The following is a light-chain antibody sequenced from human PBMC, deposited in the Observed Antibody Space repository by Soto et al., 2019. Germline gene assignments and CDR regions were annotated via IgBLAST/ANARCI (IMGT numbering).Light chain of an antibody. CDR1: QSVSSSY. J-gene: IGKJ3*01. Sequence: EIVLTQSPGTLSLSPGERATLSCRASQSVSSSYLAWYQQKPGQAPRLLIYGASSRATGIPDRFSGSGSGTDFTLNISRLEPEDFAVYYCQQYGSSPCTFGPGTKVDIK. CDR2: GAS. V-gene: IGKV3-20*01. CDR3: QQYGSSPCT.